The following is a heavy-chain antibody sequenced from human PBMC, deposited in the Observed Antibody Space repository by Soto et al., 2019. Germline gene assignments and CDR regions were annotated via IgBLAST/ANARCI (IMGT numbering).Heavy chain of an antibody. J-gene: IGHJ4*02. CDR1: GFTFSAYA. V-gene: IGHV3-23*01. CDR3: AARSGWSKFDY. Sequence: GGSLRLSCAGSGFTFSAYAMSWVRQAPGKGLEWVSSISASASTTYNTDSVRGRFTISRDNSKNTVYLQMNSLRAEDTAVYYCAARSGWSKFDYWGQGTLVTVSS. D-gene: IGHD6-19*01. CDR2: ISASASTT.